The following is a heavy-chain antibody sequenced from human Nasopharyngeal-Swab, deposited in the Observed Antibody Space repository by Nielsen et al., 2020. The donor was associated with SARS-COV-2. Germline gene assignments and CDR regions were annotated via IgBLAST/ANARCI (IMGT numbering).Heavy chain of an antibody. J-gene: IGHJ2*01. CDR2: ISSNGGST. Sequence: GESLKISCSASGFTFSSYAMHWVRQAPGKGLEYVAAISSNGGSTYYADSVQGRFTISSEHAESTLYLQMNSLRAEDTAVYYCARQYTGSYWDSWGRGTLVTVSS. CDR3: ARQYTGSYWDS. CDR1: GFTFSSYA. V-gene: IGHV3-64*04. D-gene: IGHD1-26*01.